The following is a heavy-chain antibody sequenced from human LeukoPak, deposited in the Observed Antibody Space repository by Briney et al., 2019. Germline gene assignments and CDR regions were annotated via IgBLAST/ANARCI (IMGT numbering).Heavy chain of an antibody. V-gene: IGHV3-53*04. J-gene: IGHJ4*02. CDR3: ARGGTPGYSSGRIDY. Sequence: PGGSLRLSCVASGFTDSSNYMSWVRQAPGKGLEWVSVIYSAGNTYYADSVKGRFTISRHNSENTLYLHMNSLRVEDTAVYFCARGGTPGYSSGRIDYWGQGTLVTVSS. D-gene: IGHD6-19*01. CDR1: GFTDSSNY. CDR2: IYSAGNT.